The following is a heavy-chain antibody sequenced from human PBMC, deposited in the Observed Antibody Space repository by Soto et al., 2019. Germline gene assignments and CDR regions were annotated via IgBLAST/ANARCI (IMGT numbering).Heavy chain of an antibody. CDR2: ISGSGGST. J-gene: IGHJ4*02. CDR3: AKKQGSGTYWPVDY. Sequence: GLSLRLSCAASGFTFNTFGMSWVRQATGKGLEWVSVISGSGGSTYYADSVKGRFTISRDNSQNTLYLQMNSLRAEDTAVYYCAKKQGSGTYWPVDYWGQGILVTVSS. D-gene: IGHD1-26*01. CDR1: GFTFNTFG. V-gene: IGHV3-23*01.